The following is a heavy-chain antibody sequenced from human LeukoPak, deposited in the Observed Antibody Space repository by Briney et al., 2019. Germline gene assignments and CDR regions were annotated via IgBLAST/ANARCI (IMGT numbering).Heavy chain of an antibody. V-gene: IGHV1-18*01. D-gene: IGHD3-10*01. CDR2: ISAYNGNT. CDR1: GYTFTSYG. Sequence: ASVKVSCKASGYTFTSYGISWVRPAPGQGLEWMGWISAYNGNTNYAQKLQGRVTMTTDTSTSTAYMELRSLRSDDTAVYYCARDRKITMVRGVISNWFDPWGQGTLVTVSS. CDR3: ARDRKITMVRGVISNWFDP. J-gene: IGHJ5*02.